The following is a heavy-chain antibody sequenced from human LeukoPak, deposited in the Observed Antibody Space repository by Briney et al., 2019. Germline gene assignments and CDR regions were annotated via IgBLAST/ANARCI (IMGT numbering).Heavy chain of an antibody. Sequence: PGGSLRLSCAASGFTFSSYAMSWVRQAPGKGLEWVSAISGSGGSTYYADSVNGRFTIYRDNSKNTLYLQMNSLRAEDTAVYYCARGLSSGWSSYWGQGTLVTVSS. CDR2: ISGSGGST. J-gene: IGHJ4*02. D-gene: IGHD6-19*01. CDR3: ARGLSSGWSSY. CDR1: GFTFSSYA. V-gene: IGHV3-23*01.